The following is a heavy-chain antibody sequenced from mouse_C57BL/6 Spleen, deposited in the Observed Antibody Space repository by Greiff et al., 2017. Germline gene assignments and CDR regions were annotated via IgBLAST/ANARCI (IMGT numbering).Heavy chain of an antibody. J-gene: IGHJ4*01. CDR1: GYTFTDYE. Sequence: VQLQQSGAELVRPGASVTLSCKASGYTFTDYEMHWVKQTPVHGLEWIGAIDPETGGTAYNQKFKGKAILTADKSSSTAYMELRSLTSEDSAVYYCTRNDMVTGAMDYWGQGTSVTVSS. CDR3: TRNDMVTGAMDY. D-gene: IGHD2-2*01. CDR2: IDPETGGT. V-gene: IGHV1-15*01.